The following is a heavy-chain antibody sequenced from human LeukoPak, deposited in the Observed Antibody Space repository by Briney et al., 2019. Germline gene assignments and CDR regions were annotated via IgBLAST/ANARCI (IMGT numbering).Heavy chain of an antibody. V-gene: IGHV1-2*02. CDR1: GYTFTGYY. J-gene: IGHJ4*02. Sequence: WASVKVSCKASGYTFTGYYVHWVRQTPGQGLEWMGWINPNSGGTNYAQKFQGRVTMTGDTSLSAAYMELNRLRADDTAVYYCVRENKIFGVVMGFDYWGQGTLVTVSS. CDR3: VRENKIFGVVMGFDY. CDR2: INPNSGGT. D-gene: IGHD3-3*01.